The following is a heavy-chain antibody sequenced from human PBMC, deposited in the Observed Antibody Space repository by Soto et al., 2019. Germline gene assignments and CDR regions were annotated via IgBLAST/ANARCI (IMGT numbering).Heavy chain of an antibody. CDR2: INAGNGNT. CDR3: AKGIRVAYYNSLLDS. Sequence: ASGKVSCKASGYTFTSYGIHWVRQAPGQRLEWTGWINAGNGNTKYSEKFQGRVTITRDTSASTAYLELSSLRSEDTAVYYCAKGIRVAYYNSLLDSWGQGTVVTVSS. J-gene: IGHJ4*02. D-gene: IGHD3-10*01. V-gene: IGHV1-3*01. CDR1: GYTFTSYG.